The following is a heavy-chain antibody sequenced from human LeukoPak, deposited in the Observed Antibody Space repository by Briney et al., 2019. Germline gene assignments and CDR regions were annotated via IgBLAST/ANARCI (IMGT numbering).Heavy chain of an antibody. J-gene: IGHJ5*02. D-gene: IGHD3-3*01. Sequence: SETLSLTCTVSGGSISSYYWSWIRQPPGKGLEWIGYIYYSGSTNCNPSLKSRVTISVDTSKNQFSLKLSSVTAADTAVYYCARAGTIFGVPTNWFDPWGQGTLVTVSS. V-gene: IGHV4-59*01. CDR2: IYYSGST. CDR3: ARAGTIFGVPTNWFDP. CDR1: GGSISSYY.